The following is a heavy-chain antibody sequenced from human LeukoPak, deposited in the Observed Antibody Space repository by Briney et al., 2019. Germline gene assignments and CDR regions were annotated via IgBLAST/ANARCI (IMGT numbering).Heavy chain of an antibody. CDR2: SSAYNGNT. D-gene: IGHD3-22*01. CDR1: GYTFTGSG. Sequence: ASVKASCKASGYTFTGSGISWVRQARGQGPEGMGWSSAYNGNTNYAKKLQGRVTMTTDTSTSTAYMELRSLRSDDTAVYYCARDDSSGYGFFDYWGQGTLVTVSS. CDR3: ARDDSSGYGFFDY. V-gene: IGHV1-18*01. J-gene: IGHJ4*02.